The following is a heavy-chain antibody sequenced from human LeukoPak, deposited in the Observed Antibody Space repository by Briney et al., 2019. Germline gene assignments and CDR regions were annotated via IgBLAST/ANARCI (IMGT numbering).Heavy chain of an antibody. V-gene: IGHV3-48*01. CDR2: ISSSSSTI. CDR1: GFTFSSYS. J-gene: IGHJ4*02. Sequence: GGSLRLSCAASGFTFSSYSMNWVRQAPGKGLEWVSYISSSSSTIYYADSVKGRFTISRDNAKNSLYLKMNSLRAEDTAVYYCTTDNRDMECELHYWGQGTLVTVPS. D-gene: IGHD1-26*01. CDR3: TTDNRDMECELHY.